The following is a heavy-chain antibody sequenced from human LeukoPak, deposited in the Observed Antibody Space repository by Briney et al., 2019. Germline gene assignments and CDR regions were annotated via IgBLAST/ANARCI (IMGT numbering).Heavy chain of an antibody. V-gene: IGHV3-30*18. Sequence: GGSLRLSCAASGFTFSSYGMHWVRQAPGKGLEWVAVISYDGSNKYYADSVKGRFTISRDNSENTLYLQMNSLRAEDTAVYYCANPGGYSSGWTPFDYWGQGTLVTVSS. CDR1: GFTFSSYG. CDR2: ISYDGSNK. D-gene: IGHD6-19*01. J-gene: IGHJ4*02. CDR3: ANPGGYSSGWTPFDY.